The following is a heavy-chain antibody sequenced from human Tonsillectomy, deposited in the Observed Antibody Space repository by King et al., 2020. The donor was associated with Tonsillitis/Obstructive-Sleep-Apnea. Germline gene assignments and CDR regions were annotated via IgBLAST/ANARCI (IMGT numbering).Heavy chain of an antibody. V-gene: IGHV1-18*01. CDR3: ARDSMSHYYESSAYYTFNY. CDR1: GYTFTNYG. CDR2: ISAHNGHT. J-gene: IGHJ4*02. D-gene: IGHD3-22*01. Sequence: VQLVESGTEVKKPGASVKVSCKASGYTFTNYGISWVRQAPGQGLEWMAWISAHNGHTNYAQKLQGRVTMTTDASTSTAYMELRSLRSDDTAVYYCARDSMSHYYESSAYYTFNYWGQGTLVTVYS.